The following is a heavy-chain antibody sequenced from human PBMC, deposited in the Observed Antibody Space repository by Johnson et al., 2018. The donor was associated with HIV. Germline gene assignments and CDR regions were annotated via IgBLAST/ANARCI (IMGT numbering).Heavy chain of an antibody. D-gene: IGHD3-9*01. CDR1: GFTVSRNY. CDR3: ARGYILTGYSGAFDM. V-gene: IGHV3-66*01. J-gene: IGHJ3*02. CDR2: MYSGGST. Sequence: MMLVESGGGVVQPGGSLRLSCAASGFTVSRNYMTWVRQAPGKGLEWVSVMYSGGSTYHADSVKGRFTISRDNSKNTVYLQMNSLRAEDTAVYYCARGYILTGYSGAFDMWGQGTMVTVSS.